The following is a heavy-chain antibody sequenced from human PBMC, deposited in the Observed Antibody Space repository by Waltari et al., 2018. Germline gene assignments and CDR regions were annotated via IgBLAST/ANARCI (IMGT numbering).Heavy chain of an antibody. J-gene: IGHJ4*02. CDR1: GFTFSSYG. D-gene: IGHD5-18*01. V-gene: IGHV3-33*01. CDR3: ARERGAGGYPVDY. CDR2: IWYDGSNK. Sequence: QVQLVESGGGVVQPGRSLRLSCAASGFTFSSYGMHWVRQAPGKGLEWVAVIWYDGSNKYYADSGKGRFTISRDNSKNTLYLQMNSLRAEDTAVYYCARERGAGGYPVDYWGQGTLVTVSS.